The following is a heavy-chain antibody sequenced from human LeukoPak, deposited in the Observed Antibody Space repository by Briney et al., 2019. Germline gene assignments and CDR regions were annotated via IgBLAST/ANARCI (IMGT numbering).Heavy chain of an antibody. D-gene: IGHD3-3*01. CDR3: TTGEMDFWSGYAFDY. CDR1: GFTFSNAW. Sequence: GGSLRLSCAASGFTFSNAWMSWVRQAPGKGLEWVGRIKSKTDGGTTDYAAPVKGRFTISRDDSKNTLYLQMNSLKTEDTAVYYCTTGEMDFWSGYAFDYWGQGTLVTVSS. J-gene: IGHJ4*02. V-gene: IGHV3-15*01. CDR2: IKSKTDGGTT.